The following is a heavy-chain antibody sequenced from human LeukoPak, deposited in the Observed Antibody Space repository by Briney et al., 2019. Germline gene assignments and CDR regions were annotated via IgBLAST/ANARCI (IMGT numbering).Heavy chain of an antibody. V-gene: IGHV4-59*01. J-gene: IGHJ4*02. CDR2: IYYSGST. D-gene: IGHD3-16*02. CDR1: GGSISSYY. CDR3: ARGGDDYVWGSYRPYLLFDY. Sequence: SETLSLTCTVSGGSISSYYWSWIRQPSGKGLEWIGYIYYSGSTNYNPSLKSRVTISVDTSKNQFSLKLSSVTAADTAVYYCARGGDDYVWGSYRPYLLFDYWGQGTLVTVSS.